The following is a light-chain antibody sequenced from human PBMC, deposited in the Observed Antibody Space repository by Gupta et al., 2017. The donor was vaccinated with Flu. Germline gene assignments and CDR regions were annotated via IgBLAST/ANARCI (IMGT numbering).Light chain of an antibody. J-gene: IGKJ3*01. CDR1: QDISTW. Sequence: PFSVSASVGDRVTIACRASQDISTWLAWYQQKPGTAPKLLIYAASTLQSGVPSRFSGSGSGTDFTFTINSLQSEDFATYYCQHADSFPFTFGHGTTVDIK. V-gene: IGKV1-12*01. CDR2: AAS. CDR3: QHADSFPFT.